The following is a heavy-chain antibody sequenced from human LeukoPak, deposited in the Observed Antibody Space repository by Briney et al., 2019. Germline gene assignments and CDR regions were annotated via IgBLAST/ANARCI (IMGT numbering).Heavy chain of an antibody. J-gene: IGHJ5*02. CDR2: INLSGGRP. D-gene: IGHD3-9*01. CDR3: AKDISYDILTGFDP. V-gene: IGHV3-23*01. CDR1: GFTFTSYA. Sequence: GLSLRLSCAASGFTFTSYAMSWVRQAPGKGLEWVSVINLSGGRPYLADPVKGRFTISRDNSKNTLHLQMNSLRAEDTALYYCAKDISYDILTGFDPWGQGTLVTVSS.